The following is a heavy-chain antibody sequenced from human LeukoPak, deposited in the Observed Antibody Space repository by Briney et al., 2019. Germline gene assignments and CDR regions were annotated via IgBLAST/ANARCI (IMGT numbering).Heavy chain of an antibody. V-gene: IGHV4-59*01. CDR2: IYYSGST. J-gene: IGHJ4*02. CDR3: ACYGWLQRSFDY. D-gene: IGHD5-24*01. Sequence: PSETLSLTCTVSGGSISSYYWSWIRQPPGKGLEWIGYIYYSGSTNYNPSLKSRVTISVDTSKNQFSLKLSSVTAADTAVYYCACYGWLQRSFDYWGQRTLVTVSS. CDR1: GGSISSYY.